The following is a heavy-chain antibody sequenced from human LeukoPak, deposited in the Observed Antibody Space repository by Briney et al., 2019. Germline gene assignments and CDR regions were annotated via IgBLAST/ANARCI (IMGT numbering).Heavy chain of an antibody. CDR2: IIPIFGTA. CDR1: GGAFSSYA. D-gene: IGHD6-19*01. Sequence: SVKVSCKASGGAFSSYATSWVRQAPGQGLEWMGGIIPIFGTANYAQKFQGRVTITADESTSTAYMELSSLRSDDTAVYYCARDTGSGWYLDWGQGTLVTVSS. J-gene: IGHJ4*02. V-gene: IGHV1-69*13. CDR3: ARDTGSGWYLD.